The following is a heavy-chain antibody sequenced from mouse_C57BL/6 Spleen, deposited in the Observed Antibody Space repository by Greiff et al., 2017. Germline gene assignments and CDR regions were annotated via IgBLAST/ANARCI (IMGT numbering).Heavy chain of an antibody. Sequence: VQLQQSGPELVKPGASVKIPCKASGYTFTDYNMDWVKQSHGKSLEWIGDINPNNGGTIYNQKFKGKATLTVDKSSSTAYMELRSLTSEDTAVYYCAREGTGPNYYAMDYWGQGTSVTVSS. V-gene: IGHV1-18*01. CDR1: GYTFTDYN. CDR2: INPNNGGT. J-gene: IGHJ4*01. CDR3: AREGTGPNYYAMDY. D-gene: IGHD4-1*01.